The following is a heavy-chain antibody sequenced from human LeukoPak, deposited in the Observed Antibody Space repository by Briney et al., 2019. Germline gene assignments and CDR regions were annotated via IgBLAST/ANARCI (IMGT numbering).Heavy chain of an antibody. CDR3: AKDWGALYNWNDLGALFDY. Sequence: PGGSLRLSCAASGFTFSSYAMSWVRQAPGKGLEWVSAISGSGGSTYYADSVKGRFTISRDNSKNTLYLQMNSLRAEDTAVYYCAKDWGALYNWNDLGALFDYWGQGTLVTVSS. CDR1: GFTFSSYA. D-gene: IGHD1-1*01. CDR2: ISGSGGST. J-gene: IGHJ4*02. V-gene: IGHV3-23*01.